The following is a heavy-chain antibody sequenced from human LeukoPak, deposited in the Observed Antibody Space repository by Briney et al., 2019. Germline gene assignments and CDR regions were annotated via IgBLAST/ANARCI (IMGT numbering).Heavy chain of an antibody. D-gene: IGHD6-19*01. V-gene: IGHV3-30*18. CDR1: GFTFNIYG. J-gene: IGHJ4*02. CDR3: AKELSSGLPEN. CDR2: ISHEGSNQ. Sequence: GRSLRLSCVASGFTFNIYGMHWGRQAPGKGLEWVAVISHEGSNQYYADSVKGRFTISRDNSKNTVFLQMNSLRAEDTAVYFCAKELSSGLPENWGQETLVTVSS.